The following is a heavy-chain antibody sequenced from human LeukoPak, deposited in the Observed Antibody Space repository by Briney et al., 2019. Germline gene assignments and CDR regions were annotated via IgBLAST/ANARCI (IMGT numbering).Heavy chain of an antibody. CDR2: ISAYNGNT. CDR1: GYTFTSYG. D-gene: IGHD6-6*01. J-gene: IGHJ4*02. Sequence: RASVKVSCKASGYTFTSYGISWVRQAPGQGLEWMGWISAYNGNTNYAQKLQGRVTMTTDTSTSTAYMELRSLRSDDTAVYYCARLVEVRYSSSREYYFDYWGQGTLVTVSS. V-gene: IGHV1-18*01. CDR3: ARLVEVRYSSSREYYFDY.